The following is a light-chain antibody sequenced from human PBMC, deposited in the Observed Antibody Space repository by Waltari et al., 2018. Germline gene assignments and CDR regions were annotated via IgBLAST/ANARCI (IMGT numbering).Light chain of an antibody. V-gene: IGLV2-14*01. CDR2: KVN. CDR1: RIDVGFYAF. Sequence: QSALTQPASVSGSPGQSITIPCPGTRIDVGFYAFFSWFQQHPGKAPKVMIYKVNNRPSGVSNRFSGSKSANTASLTISGLQAEDEADYYCSSYTRRSYWVFGGGTQLTVL. CDR3: SSYTRRSYWV. J-gene: IGLJ3*02.